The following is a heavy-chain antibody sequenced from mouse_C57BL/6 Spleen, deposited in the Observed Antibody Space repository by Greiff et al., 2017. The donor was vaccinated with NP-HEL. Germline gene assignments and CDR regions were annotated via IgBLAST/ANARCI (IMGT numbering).Heavy chain of an antibody. CDR1: GYTFTDYY. J-gene: IGHJ4*01. CDR2: INPNNGGS. Sequence: EVQLQQSGPELVKPGASVKISCKASGYTFTDYYMNWVKQSHGKSLEWIGDINPNNGGSSYKQKFKGKATLTVDKSSSTAYMELRSLTSEDSAVYYCARSGYAAAMSYWGQGTSFTVSS. D-gene: IGHD2-14*01. CDR3: ARSGYAAAMSY. V-gene: IGHV1-26*01.